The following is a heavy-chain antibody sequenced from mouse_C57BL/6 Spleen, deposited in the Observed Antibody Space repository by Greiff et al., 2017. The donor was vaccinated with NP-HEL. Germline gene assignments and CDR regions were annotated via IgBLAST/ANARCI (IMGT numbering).Heavy chain of an antibody. V-gene: IGHV1-15*01. CDR2: IDPETGGT. Sequence: VKLVESGAELVRPGASVTLSCKASGYTFTDYEMHWVKQTPVHGLEWIGAIDPETGGTAYNQKFKGKAILTADKSSSTAYMELRSLTSEDSAVYYCTRDDGYYPYFDYWGQGTTLTVSS. D-gene: IGHD2-3*01. CDR1: GYTFTDYE. CDR3: TRDDGYYPYFDY. J-gene: IGHJ2*01.